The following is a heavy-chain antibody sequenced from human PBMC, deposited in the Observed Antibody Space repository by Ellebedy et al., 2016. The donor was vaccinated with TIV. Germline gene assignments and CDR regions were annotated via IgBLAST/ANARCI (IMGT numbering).Heavy chain of an antibody. CDR1: GYTFTSFG. D-gene: IGHD1-26*01. CDR2: ISSYNGNT. V-gene: IGHV1-18*04. CDR3: ARDFVPHSGSYYYYYHGMDV. Sequence: ASVKVSCKASGYTFTSFGITWLRQAPGQGLEWMGWISSYNGNTNYAQNFQGRLTMTTDTSTSTGYMELRSLRSDDTAVYYCARDFVPHSGSYYYYYHGMDVWGQGTTVTVSS. J-gene: IGHJ6*02.